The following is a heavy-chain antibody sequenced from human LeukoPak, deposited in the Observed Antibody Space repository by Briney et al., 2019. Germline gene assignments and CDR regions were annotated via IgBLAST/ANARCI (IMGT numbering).Heavy chain of an antibody. CDR2: ISRCGSTI. D-gene: IGHD5-12*01. CDR3: ASGYDLPY. J-gene: IGHJ4*02. Sequence: GGSLRLSCAASGFTFSSYEMNWVRQAPGKGLEWVSYISRCGSTIYYADSVKGRFTISRDNAKNSLYLQMNSLRVEDTAVYYCASGYDLPYWGQGTLVTVSS. V-gene: IGHV3-48*03. CDR1: GFTFSSYE.